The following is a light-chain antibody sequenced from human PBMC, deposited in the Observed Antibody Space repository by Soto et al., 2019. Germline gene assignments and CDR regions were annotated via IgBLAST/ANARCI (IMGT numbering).Light chain of an antibody. V-gene: IGKV3-11*01. J-gene: IGKJ1*01. CDR2: DAS. CDR1: QNIDYY. CDR3: QQRRNWPQT. Sequence: EIVLTQSPPTLSLSPGESATLSCRPSQNIDYYLHWYQQKPGQAPRLLIYDASNRATGIPARFSGSGSGTDFTLTISSLEPEDFAVYYCQQRRNWPQTFGQGTKVDI.